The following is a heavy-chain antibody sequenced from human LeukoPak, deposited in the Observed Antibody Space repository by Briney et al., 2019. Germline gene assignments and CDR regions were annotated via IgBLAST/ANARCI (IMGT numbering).Heavy chain of an antibody. Sequence: KASETLSLTCTVSGDSISSGDYYWSWIRQPAGTGLKWIGRISSSGSTNYNPSLKSRVTISVDTSKNQFSLKLISLTAADTAVYYCAREVDSNSKIDSWGQGSLVTASS. V-gene: IGHV4-61*02. CDR3: AREVDSNSKIDS. D-gene: IGHD6-13*01. CDR1: GDSISSGDYY. J-gene: IGHJ4*02. CDR2: ISSSGST.